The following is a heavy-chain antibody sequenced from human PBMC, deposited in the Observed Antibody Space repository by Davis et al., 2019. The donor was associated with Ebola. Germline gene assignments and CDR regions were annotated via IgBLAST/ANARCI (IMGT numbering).Heavy chain of an antibody. CDR2: ISYDGSNK. CDR1: GFTFSSYA. J-gene: IGHJ6*02. CDR3: AKEDYIWGSYRLNYYYYGMDV. V-gene: IGHV3-30-3*01. Sequence: PGGSLRLSCAASGFTFSSYAMHWVRQAPGKGLEWVAVISYDGSNKYYADSVKGRFTISRDNSKNTLYLQMNSLRAEDTAVYYCAKEDYIWGSYRLNYYYYGMDVWGQGTTVTVSS. D-gene: IGHD3-16*02.